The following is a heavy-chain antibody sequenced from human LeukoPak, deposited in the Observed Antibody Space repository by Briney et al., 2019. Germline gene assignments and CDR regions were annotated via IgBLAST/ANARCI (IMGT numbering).Heavy chain of an antibody. D-gene: IGHD3-22*01. Sequence: AETLSLTCAVYGGSFSGYYWSRIRQPPGKGLEWIGEINHSGSTNYNPSLKSRVTISVDTSKNQFSLKLSSVTAADTAVYYCARLSVFVDYYDSRGYYQNYFDYWGQGTLVTVSS. CDR2: INHSGST. V-gene: IGHV4-34*01. CDR1: GGSFSGYY. J-gene: IGHJ4*02. CDR3: ARLSVFVDYYDSRGYYQNYFDY.